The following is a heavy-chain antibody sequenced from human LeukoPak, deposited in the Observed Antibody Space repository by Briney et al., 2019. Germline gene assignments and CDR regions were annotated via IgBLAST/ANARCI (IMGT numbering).Heavy chain of an antibody. J-gene: IGHJ4*02. V-gene: IGHV4-59*01. D-gene: IGHD2-2*01. Sequence: PSETLSLTCTVSGGSISSYYWSWIRQPPGKGLEWIGYIYYSGSTNYNPSLKGRVTISVDTSKKQFSLKLSSVTAADTAVYYCAKAGGVYCSSTSCYVSWGQGTLVTVSS. CDR3: AKAGGVYCSSTSCYVS. CDR1: GGSISSYY. CDR2: IYYSGST.